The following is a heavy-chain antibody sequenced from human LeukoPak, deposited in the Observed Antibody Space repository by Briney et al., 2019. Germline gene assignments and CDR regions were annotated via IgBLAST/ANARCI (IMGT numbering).Heavy chain of an antibody. D-gene: IGHD3-9*01. V-gene: IGHV1-8*01. CDR2: MNPNSGNT. CDR3: ARSYYDILTGYYEWFGIDY. CDR1: GYTFTSYD. Sequence: ASVKVSCKASGYTFTSYDINWVRQATGQGLEWMGWMNPNSGNTGYAQKFQGRVTMTRNTSISTAYMELSSLRSEDTAVYYCARSYYDILTGYYEWFGIDYWGQGTLVTVSS. J-gene: IGHJ4*02.